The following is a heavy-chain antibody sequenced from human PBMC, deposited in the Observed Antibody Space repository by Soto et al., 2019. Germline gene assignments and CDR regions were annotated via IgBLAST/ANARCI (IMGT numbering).Heavy chain of an antibody. D-gene: IGHD1-26*01. CDR3: ARQGIVGATTDY. V-gene: IGHV4-39*01. J-gene: IGHJ4*02. CDR2: ISYSGST. CDR1: GGSISSSNYY. Sequence: SETLSLTCTVSGGSISSSNYYWGWIRQPPGKGLEWIGSISYSGSTYYNPSLKSRVTISVDTSKNQFSLKLSSVTAADTAVFYCARQGIVGATTDYWGQGTLVTVSS.